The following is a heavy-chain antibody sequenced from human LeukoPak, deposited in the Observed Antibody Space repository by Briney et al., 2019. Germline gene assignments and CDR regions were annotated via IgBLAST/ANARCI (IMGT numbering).Heavy chain of an antibody. V-gene: IGHV3-30*03. CDR1: GFTVSSNY. J-gene: IGHJ4*02. CDR3: ARDWRLSLTVTANYADY. Sequence: PGGSLRLSCAASGFTVSSNYMSWVRQAPGKGLEWVAVISYDGSNKYYADSVKGRFTISRDNSKNTLYLQMNSLRAEDTAVYYCARDWRLSLTVTANYADYWGQGTLVTVSS. D-gene: IGHD4-11*01. CDR2: ISYDGSNK.